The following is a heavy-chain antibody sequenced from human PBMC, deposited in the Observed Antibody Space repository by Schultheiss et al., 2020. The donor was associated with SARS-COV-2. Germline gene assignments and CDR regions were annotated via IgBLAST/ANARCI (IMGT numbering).Heavy chain of an antibody. CDR3: ARDGRDSSGYPQRDY. CDR2: ISSSSSYI. J-gene: IGHJ4*02. Sequence: GGSLRLSCAASGFTFSSYSMNWVRQAPGKGLEWVSSISSSSSYIYYADSVKGRFTISRDNAKNSLYLQMNSLRAEDTAVYYCARDGRDSSGYPQRDYWGQGTLVTVSS. D-gene: IGHD3-22*01. V-gene: IGHV3-21*01. CDR1: GFTFSSYS.